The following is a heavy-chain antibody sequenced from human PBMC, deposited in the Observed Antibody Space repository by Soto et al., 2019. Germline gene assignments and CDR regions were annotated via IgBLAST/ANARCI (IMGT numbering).Heavy chain of an antibody. CDR2: IYYSGST. D-gene: IGHD6-6*01. V-gene: IGHV4-39*01. Sequence: QLLESGPGLVKPSETLSLTCTVSGGSISSSSYYWGWIRQPPGKGLEWIGSIYYSGSTYYNPSLKSRVTISVDTSKNQFSLKLSSVTAADTAVYYCARLLEYSSSYFDYWGQGTLVTVSS. CDR3: ARLLEYSSSYFDY. J-gene: IGHJ4*02. CDR1: GGSISSSSYY.